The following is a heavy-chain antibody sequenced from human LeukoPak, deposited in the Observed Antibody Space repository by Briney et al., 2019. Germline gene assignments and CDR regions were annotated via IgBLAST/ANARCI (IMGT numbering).Heavy chain of an antibody. Sequence: ASVKVSCKASGYTFTDYYIHWVRQAPGQELERMGWINPKSGGTNYAQKFQGRVTMTRDTSISTAYMELSRLRSDDTAVYYCATIAVTVLGDYWGQGTLVTVSS. J-gene: IGHJ4*02. D-gene: IGHD6-19*01. V-gene: IGHV1-2*02. CDR1: GYTFTDYY. CDR3: ATIAVTVLGDY. CDR2: INPKSGGT.